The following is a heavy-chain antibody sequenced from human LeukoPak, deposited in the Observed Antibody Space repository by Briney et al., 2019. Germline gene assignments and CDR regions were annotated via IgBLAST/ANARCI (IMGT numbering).Heavy chain of an antibody. D-gene: IGHD6-13*01. CDR2: INNSGST. V-gene: IGHV4-34*01. J-gene: IGHJ4*02. Sequence: SETLSLTCAVYGGSFSGNYWTWIRQSPGKGLEWIGEINNSGSTNYNPSLKSRVTISVDTSKNRFSLNLISVTAADTAVYYCARAPAAAGTIDYWGQGTLVTVSS. CDR3: ARAPAAAGTIDY. CDR1: GGSFSGNY.